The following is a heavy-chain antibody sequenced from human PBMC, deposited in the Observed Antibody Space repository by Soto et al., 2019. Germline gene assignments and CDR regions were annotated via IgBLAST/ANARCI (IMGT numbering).Heavy chain of an antibody. J-gene: IGHJ6*03. CDR1: GFTFSSYS. CDR3: ARDRATVTTGPSDYYYYYMDV. D-gene: IGHD4-4*01. V-gene: IGHV3-48*01. CDR2: ISSSSSTI. Sequence: GGSLRLSCAASGFTFSSYSMNWVRQAPGKGLEWVSYISSSSSTIYYADSVKGRFTISRDNAKNSLYLQMNSLRAEDTAVYYCARDRATVTTGPSDYYYYYMDVWGKGTTVTVSS.